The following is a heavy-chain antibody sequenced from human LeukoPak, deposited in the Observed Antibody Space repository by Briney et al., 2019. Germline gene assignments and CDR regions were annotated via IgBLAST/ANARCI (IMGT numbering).Heavy chain of an antibody. J-gene: IGHJ5*02. Sequence: SETPSLTCAVSDYSITSDYYWGWIRQPPGKGLEWIGSIYHSGSTYYNPSLKSRVTISVDTSKNQFSLKLTSVTAADTAVYYCAREGSTSGTNWFDPWGQGTLVTVSS. V-gene: IGHV4-38-2*02. CDR3: AREGSTSGTNWFDP. D-gene: IGHD3-10*01. CDR2: IYHSGST. CDR1: DYSITSDYY.